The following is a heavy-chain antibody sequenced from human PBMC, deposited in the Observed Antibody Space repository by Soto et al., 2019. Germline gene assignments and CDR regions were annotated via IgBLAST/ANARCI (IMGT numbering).Heavy chain of an antibody. J-gene: IGHJ4*02. CDR3: ARDVQSPFAAYSFDY. D-gene: IGHD1-1*01. CDR2: ISTTSTYI. CDR1: GFTFRSYS. V-gene: IGHV3-21*01. Sequence: GGSLRLSCAASGFTFRSYSMNWVRQAPGKGLEWVSSISTTSTYIYYADSVKGRFTISRDNAKNSLYLQMNSLRAEDTAVYYCARDVQSPFAAYSFDYWGQGILVTVSS.